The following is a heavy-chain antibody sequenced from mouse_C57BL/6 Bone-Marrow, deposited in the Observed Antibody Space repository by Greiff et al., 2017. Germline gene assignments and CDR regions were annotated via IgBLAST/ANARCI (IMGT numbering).Heavy chain of an antibody. V-gene: IGHV1-81*01. CDR1: GYTFTSYG. D-gene: IGHD2-3*01. Sequence: VQLQQSGAELARPGASVKLSCKASGYTFTSYGISWVKQRTGQGLEWIGEIYPRSGNTYYNEKFKGKATLTADKSSSTAYMELRSLTSEDSAVYFCARLDDGYDYFDYWGQGTTLTVSS. J-gene: IGHJ2*01. CDR2: IYPRSGNT. CDR3: ARLDDGYDYFDY.